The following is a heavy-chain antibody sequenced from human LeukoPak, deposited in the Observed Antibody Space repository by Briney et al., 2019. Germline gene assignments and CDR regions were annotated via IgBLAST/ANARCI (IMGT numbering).Heavy chain of an antibody. CDR2: INTNTGSP. CDR1: GYTFNNYA. V-gene: IGHV7-4-1*02. D-gene: IGHD6-13*01. CDR3: ARTSRDLYSSSWYFWFDP. J-gene: IGHJ5*02. Sequence: ASVKVSCKASGYTFNNYAMNWVRQAPGQGLEWMGWINTNTGSPTYAQGFTGRFVFSLDTSVSTAYLQISSLKAEDTAVYYCARTSRDLYSSSWYFWFDPWGQGTLVTVSS.